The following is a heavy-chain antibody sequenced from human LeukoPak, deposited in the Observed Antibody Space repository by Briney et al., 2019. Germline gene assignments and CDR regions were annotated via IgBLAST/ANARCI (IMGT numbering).Heavy chain of an antibody. CDR3: ARGNVVLMVYAINLDY. V-gene: IGHV1-2*02. D-gene: IGHD2-8*01. CDR2: INPNSGGT. CDR1: GYTFTGYY. J-gene: IGHJ4*02. Sequence: ASVKVSCKASGYTFTGYYMHWVRQAPGQGLEWMGWINPNSGGTNYAQKFQGRVTMTRDTSISTAYMELSRLRSDDTAVYYYARGNVVLMVYAINLDYWGQGTLVTVSS.